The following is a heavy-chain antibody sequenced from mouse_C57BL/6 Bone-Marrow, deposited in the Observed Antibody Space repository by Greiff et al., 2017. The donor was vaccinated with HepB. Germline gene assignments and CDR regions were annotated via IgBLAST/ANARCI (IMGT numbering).Heavy chain of an antibody. CDR1: GYSFTSYY. CDR3: ARSAPYYYGSSYVWFAY. V-gene: IGHV1-66*01. CDR2: IYPGSGNT. D-gene: IGHD1-1*01. Sequence: VQLQQSGPELVKPGASVKISCKASGYSFTSYYIHWVKQRPGQGLEWIGWIYPGSGNTKYNEKFKGKATLTADTSSSTAYMQLSSLTSEDSAVYYCARSAPYYYGSSYVWFAYWGQGTLVTVSA. J-gene: IGHJ3*01.